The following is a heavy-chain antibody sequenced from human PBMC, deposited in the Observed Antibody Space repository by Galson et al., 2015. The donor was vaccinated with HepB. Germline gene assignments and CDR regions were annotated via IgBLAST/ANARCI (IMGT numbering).Heavy chain of an antibody. CDR1: GFTFSSYG. V-gene: IGHV3-33*01. CDR3: ARDREVSSSWYAHYYYYMDV. D-gene: IGHD6-13*01. Sequence: YLRLSCAASGFTFSSYGMHWVRQAPGKGLEWVAVIWYDGSNKYYADSVKGRFTISRDNSKNTLYLQMNSLRADDTAVYYCARDREVSSSWYAHYYYYMDVWGKGTTVTVSS. CDR2: IWYDGSNK. J-gene: IGHJ6*03.